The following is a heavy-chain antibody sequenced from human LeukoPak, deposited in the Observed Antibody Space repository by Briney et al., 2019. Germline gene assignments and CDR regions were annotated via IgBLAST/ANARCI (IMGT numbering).Heavy chain of an antibody. V-gene: IGHV3-23*01. D-gene: IGHD3-22*01. CDR2: ISGTGGST. CDR3: ASQYYYDSSGYYPFDY. CDR1: GFTFNSYA. Sequence: GGSLRLSCAASGFTFNSYAMSWVRQAPGKGLEWVSFISGTGGSTYYADSVKGRFTISRDNSKNTLYLQMNSLRAEDTALYYCASQYYYDSSGYYPFDYWGQGTLVTVSS. J-gene: IGHJ4*02.